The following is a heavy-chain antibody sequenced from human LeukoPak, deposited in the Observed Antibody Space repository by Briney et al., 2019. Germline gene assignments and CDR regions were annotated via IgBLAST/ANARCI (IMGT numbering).Heavy chain of an antibody. CDR2: INRKSGGT. Sequence: GGSVKVSCKASGYTFSGYYMHWVRQAPGQGVEWMGWINRKSGGTNYAQKLKGRVTMTRDNSISTPYMELIRLRSDATAVYSCARDDDAFDIWGQGTMVTVSS. CDR3: ARDDDAFDI. V-gene: IGHV1-2*02. J-gene: IGHJ3*02. CDR1: GYTFSGYY.